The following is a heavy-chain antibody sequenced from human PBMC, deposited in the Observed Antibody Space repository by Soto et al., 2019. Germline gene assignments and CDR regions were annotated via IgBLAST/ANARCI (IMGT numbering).Heavy chain of an antibody. CDR3: AEEKCDGSGGSCYPVDY. J-gene: IGHJ4*02. Sequence: EVQLVESGGGLVQPGRSLRLSCAVSGFTFDDYAMHWVRQAPGKGLVWVSGISRNSGIIGYADSVKGGFTISRDNAKNSLYLQMNSLGAEDTSLYDGAEEKCDGSGGSCYPVDYWGQ. CDR2: ISRNSGII. D-gene: IGHD2-15*01. V-gene: IGHV3-9*01. CDR1: GFTFDDYA.